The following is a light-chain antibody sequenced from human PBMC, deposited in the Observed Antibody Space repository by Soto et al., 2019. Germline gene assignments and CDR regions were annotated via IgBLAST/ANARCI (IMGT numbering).Light chain of an antibody. V-gene: IGKV1-33*01. CDR2: DAS. CDR1: QDISKN. Sequence: DIQMTQSPSSVSASVGDRVTITCRASQDISKNLIWYQQKPGKAPKLLIYDASDLETGVPSRFSGSGSGTGFTFTISSLQPEDFATYYCQQYESLPLTFGQGTRLEIK. J-gene: IGKJ5*01. CDR3: QQYESLPLT.